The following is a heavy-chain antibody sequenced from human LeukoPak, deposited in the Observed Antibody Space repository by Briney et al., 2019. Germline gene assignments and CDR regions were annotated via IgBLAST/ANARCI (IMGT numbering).Heavy chain of an antibody. J-gene: IGHJ4*02. Sequence: SETLPLTCTVSGGSISGDYWSWIRQPPGKGLEWVAYIYYTGSTNYNPSLKSRVTISVDTSKNQFSLRLSSVTAADTAVYCCARLQGDSTAVFDYWGQGTLVSVSS. CDR1: GGSISGDY. CDR2: IYYTGST. D-gene: IGHD2-21*01. CDR3: ARLQGDSTAVFDY. V-gene: IGHV4-59*01.